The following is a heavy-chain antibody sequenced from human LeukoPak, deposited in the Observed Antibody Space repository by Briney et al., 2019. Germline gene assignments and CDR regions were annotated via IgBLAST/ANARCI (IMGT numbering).Heavy chain of an antibody. CDR2: INRSGST. J-gene: IGHJ4*02. D-gene: IGHD6-19*01. CDR1: GGSFSGYY. Sequence: SETLSLTCAVYGGSFSGYYWSWIRQPPGKGLEWIGEINRSGSTNYNPSLKSRVTISVDTSKSQFSLKLSSVTAADTAVYYCARAGVDSSGWGLDYWGQGTLVTVSS. V-gene: IGHV4-34*01. CDR3: ARAGVDSSGWGLDY.